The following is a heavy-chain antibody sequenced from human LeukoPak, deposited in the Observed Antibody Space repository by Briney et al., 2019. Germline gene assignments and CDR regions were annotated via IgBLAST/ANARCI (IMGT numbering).Heavy chain of an antibody. Sequence: SVEVSCKASGGTFSSYAISWVRQAPGQGLEWMGGIIPIFGTANYAQKFQGRVTITTDESTSTAYMELSSLRSEDTAVYYCARGDTALIFDPWGQGTLVAVSS. CDR1: GGTFSSYA. CDR3: ARGDTALIFDP. D-gene: IGHD5-18*01. J-gene: IGHJ5*02. CDR2: IIPIFGTA. V-gene: IGHV1-69*05.